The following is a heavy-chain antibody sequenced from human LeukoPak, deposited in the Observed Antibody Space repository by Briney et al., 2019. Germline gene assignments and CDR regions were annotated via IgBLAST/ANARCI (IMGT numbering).Heavy chain of an antibody. CDR2: ISAYNGNT. CDR1: GYTFTSYG. Sequence: ASVKVSCKASGYTFTSYGISRVRQAPGQGLEWMGWISAYNGNTNYAQKLQGRVTMTTDTSTSTAYMELRSLRSDDTAVYYCARVGYSSSWAPAGWFDPWGQGTLVTVSS. CDR3: ARVGYSSSWAPAGWFDP. J-gene: IGHJ5*02. V-gene: IGHV1-18*01. D-gene: IGHD6-13*01.